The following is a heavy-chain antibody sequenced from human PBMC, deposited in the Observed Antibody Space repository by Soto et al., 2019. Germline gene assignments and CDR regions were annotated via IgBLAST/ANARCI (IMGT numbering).Heavy chain of an antibody. V-gene: IGHV3-23*01. D-gene: IGHD2-2*01. CDR2: ISSSGGGT. CDR3: AKTHDRDCSRTSCTFDF. J-gene: IGHJ4*02. CDR1: GFTFSSYA. Sequence: EVQLLESGGGLVQPGGSLRLSCAASGFTFSSYAMSWVRQAPGKGLEWVSAISSSGGGTYYADSVKGRFTISRDNSKSTLYLQMNSLRAEDTAVYYCAKTHDRDCSRTSCTFDFWGQGTLVTVSS.